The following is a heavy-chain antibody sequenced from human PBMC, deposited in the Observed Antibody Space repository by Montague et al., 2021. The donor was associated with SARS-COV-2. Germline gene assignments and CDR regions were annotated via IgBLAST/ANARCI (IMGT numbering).Heavy chain of an antibody. CDR1: GDSINNSRYY. D-gene: IGHD3-10*01. J-gene: IGHJ3*02. CDR3: ARQEWTRGGIKRGDFHI. V-gene: IGHV4-39*01. CDR2: IYYSGSA. Sequence: SETLSLTCSVSGDSINNSRYYWGWIRQPPGKGLEWIGTIYYSGSAYYNPSLKSRVTISVDTSKNQFSLKLNSVTATDTAVYYCARQEWTRGGIKRGDFHIWGQGTMVTVSS.